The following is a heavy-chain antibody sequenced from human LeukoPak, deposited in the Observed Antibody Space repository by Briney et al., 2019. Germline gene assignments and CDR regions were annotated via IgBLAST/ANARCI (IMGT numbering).Heavy chain of an antibody. Sequence: GGSLRLSCAASGFTFSSYAMSWVRQAPGKGLEWVSAISGSGGSTYYADSVKGRFTISRDNSKNTLYLQMNSLRAEDTAVYCCANRLRLGELSLPTYFDYWGQGTLVTVSS. CDR3: ANRLRLGELSLPTYFDY. CDR2: ISGSGGST. V-gene: IGHV3-23*01. D-gene: IGHD3-16*02. J-gene: IGHJ4*02. CDR1: GFTFSSYA.